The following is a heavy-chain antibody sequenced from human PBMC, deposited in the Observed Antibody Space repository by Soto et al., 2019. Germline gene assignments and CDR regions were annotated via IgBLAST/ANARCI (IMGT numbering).Heavy chain of an antibody. CDR2: IKSKTDGGTT. V-gene: IGHV3-15*07. J-gene: IGHJ4*02. D-gene: IGHD3-9*01. CDR3: SREDSDWFFN. Sequence: GGSLRLSCAASGFTFNDAWMNWVRQAPGKGLEWVGRIKSKTDGGTTDYAAPVKGRFTISRDDSKNTLYLQMNSLKTEDTAVYYCSREDSDWFFNWGRGTLVTAS. CDR1: GFTFNDAW.